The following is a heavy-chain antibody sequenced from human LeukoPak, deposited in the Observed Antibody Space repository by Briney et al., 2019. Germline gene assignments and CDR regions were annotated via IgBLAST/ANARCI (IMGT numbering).Heavy chain of an antibody. V-gene: IGHV1-24*01. D-gene: IGHD2-15*01. J-gene: IGHJ3*02. CDR1: GYTLTELS. CDR3: ATILSLLVVDAFDI. CDR2: FDPEDGET. Sequence: ASVKVSCKVSGYTLTELSMHWVRQAPGKGLEWMGGFDPEDGETIYAQKFQGRVTMTEDTSTDTAYMELSSLRSEDTAVYYCATILSLLVVDAFDIWGQGTRVTVSS.